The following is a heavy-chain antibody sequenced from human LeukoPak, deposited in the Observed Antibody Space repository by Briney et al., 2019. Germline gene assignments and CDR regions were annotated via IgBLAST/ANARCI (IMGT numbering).Heavy chain of an antibody. Sequence: AGGSLRLSCAASGFTFSNYAMSWVRQAPGKGLEWVSAIDGSGGGTHYAESAKGRFTISRDNSKNTLYLRMNSLRAEDTAVYYCAKSRTGWYYFDYWGQGTLVTVSS. V-gene: IGHV3-23*01. J-gene: IGHJ4*02. CDR2: IDGSGGGT. CDR1: GFTFSNYA. CDR3: AKSRTGWYYFDY. D-gene: IGHD6-19*01.